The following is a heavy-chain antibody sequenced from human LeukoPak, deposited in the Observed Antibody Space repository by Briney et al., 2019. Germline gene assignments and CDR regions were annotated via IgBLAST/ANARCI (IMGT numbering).Heavy chain of an antibody. V-gene: IGHV3-21*04. CDR2: ISSSGSYI. CDR3: ARSGLNRFDY. Sequence: GGSLRLSCAASRFTFSSYSMNWVRQAPGKGLEWVSSISSSGSYIYYADSVKGRFTISRDNSKNTLYLQMNSLRAEDTAIYYCARSGLNRFDYWGQGTLVTVSS. CDR1: RFTFSSYS. D-gene: IGHD2-15*01. J-gene: IGHJ4*02.